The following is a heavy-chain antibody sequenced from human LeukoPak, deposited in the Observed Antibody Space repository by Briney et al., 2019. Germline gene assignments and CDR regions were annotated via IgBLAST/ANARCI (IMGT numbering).Heavy chain of an antibody. CDR2: IKQDGSEK. D-gene: IGHD3-22*01. J-gene: IGHJ4*02. V-gene: IGHV3-7*01. CDR3: VRVTRDSSGYRYFDY. CDR1: GFTFSSNW. Sequence: GGPLRLSCAASGFTFSSNWMSWVRQAPGKGLEWVANIKQDGSEKYYVDSVKGRFTISRDNAKNSLFLQMNSLRAEDTAVYYCVRVTRDSSGYRYFDYWGQGTLVTVSS.